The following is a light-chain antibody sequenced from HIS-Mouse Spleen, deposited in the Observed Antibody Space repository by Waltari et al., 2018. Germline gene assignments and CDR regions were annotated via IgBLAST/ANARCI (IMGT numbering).Light chain of an antibody. Sequence: QSVLTQPPSASGTPGQRVPIPCSGSSPNVRSTYVSWYQQLPVTAPKLLIYRNNQRPSGVPDRFSGSKSGTSASLAISGLRSEDEADYYCAAWDDSLSGPVFGGGTKLTVL. CDR1: SPNVRSTY. J-gene: IGLJ3*02. CDR3: AAWDDSLSGPV. V-gene: IGLV1-47*01. CDR2: RNN.